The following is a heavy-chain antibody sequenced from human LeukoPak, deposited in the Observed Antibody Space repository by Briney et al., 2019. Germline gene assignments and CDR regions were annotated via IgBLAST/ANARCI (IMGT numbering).Heavy chain of an antibody. CDR1: GDSFSSHY. CDR2: ISHIGRT. Sequence: SETLSLTCAVSGDSFSSHYWTWIRQSPGTGLEWIGYISHIGRTNYNPSLKSRVTISIDTSKNQFSLKLRSVTAADTAVYYCARGPSRLAGIRGGGGASPPKGYYYYYYMDVWGKGTTVTVSS. D-gene: IGHD6-19*01. V-gene: IGHV4-59*11. J-gene: IGHJ6*03. CDR3: ARGPSRLAGIRGGGGASPPKGYYYYYYMDV.